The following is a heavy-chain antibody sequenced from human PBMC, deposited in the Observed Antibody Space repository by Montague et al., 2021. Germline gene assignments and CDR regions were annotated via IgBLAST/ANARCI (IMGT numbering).Heavy chain of an antibody. V-gene: IGHV4-59*02. CDR1: GGSVNGYD. CDR2: MRSSGSP. J-gene: IGHJ4*01. Sequence: SETLSLTCSVSGGSVNGYDWSWIRQPPGKGLEWIGYMRSSGSPNYNPSFKSRLAISIDRSRNQSSLELSFVTAADTAIYFCRRDYWGSIDYWGHGILVTVSS. D-gene: IGHD7-27*01. CDR3: RRDYWGSIDY.